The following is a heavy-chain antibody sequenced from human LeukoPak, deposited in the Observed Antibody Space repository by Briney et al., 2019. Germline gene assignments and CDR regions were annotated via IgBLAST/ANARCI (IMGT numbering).Heavy chain of an antibody. CDR1: GYTFTGYY. J-gene: IGHJ6*02. CDR2: INPNSGGT. CDR3: ARSEFWSGYVDRYYYGMDV. Sequence: GASVKVSCKASGYTFTGYYMHWVRQAPGQGLEWMGWINPNSGGTNYAQKFQGRVTMTRDTSISTAYMELSRLRSDDTAVYYCARSEFWSGYVDRYYYGMDVWGQGTTVTVSS. V-gene: IGHV1-2*02. D-gene: IGHD3-3*01.